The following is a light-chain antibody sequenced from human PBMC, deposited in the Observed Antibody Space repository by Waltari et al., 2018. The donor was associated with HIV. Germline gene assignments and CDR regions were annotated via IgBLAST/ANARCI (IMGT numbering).Light chain of an antibody. CDR2: KND. Sequence: QSVLTQPPSASGTPSQCVTLSCSESSQTIVSNIVTWNWRFPGTAPKVLIYKNDQRPSGVPDRFSSYKSGTSASLAISGLQSEDEADYYCAAWDDSLNGPNWVFGGGTKLTVL. CDR1: SQTIVSNI. J-gene: IGLJ3*02. V-gene: IGLV1-44*01. CDR3: AAWDDSLNGPNWV.